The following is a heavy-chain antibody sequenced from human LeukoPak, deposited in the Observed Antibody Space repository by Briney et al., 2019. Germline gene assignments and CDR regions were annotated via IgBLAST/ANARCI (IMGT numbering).Heavy chain of an antibody. Sequence: SETLSLTCTVSGGSISSSSYYWGWLRQPPGKGLEWIGSIYYSGSTYYNPSLKSRVTISVDTSKNQFSLKLSSVTAADTAVYYCARQKGVPAAMAFDYYYYMDVWGKGTTVTVSS. CDR1: GGSISSSSYY. D-gene: IGHD2-2*01. CDR2: IYYSGST. CDR3: ARQKGVPAAMAFDYYYYMDV. V-gene: IGHV4-39*01. J-gene: IGHJ6*03.